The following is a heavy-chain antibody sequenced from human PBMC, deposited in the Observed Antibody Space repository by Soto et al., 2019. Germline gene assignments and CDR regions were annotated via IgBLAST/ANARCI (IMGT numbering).Heavy chain of an antibody. D-gene: IGHD2-21*02. CDR1: GGSISSGGYY. V-gene: IGHV4-31*03. CDR3: ARDAHIVVVTAIRALGY. J-gene: IGHJ4*02. CDR2: IYYSGST. Sequence: SETLSLTCSVSGGSISSGGYYWSWIRQHTGKGLEWIGYIYYSGSTYYNPSLKSRVTISVDTSKNQFSLKLSSVTAADTAVYYCARDAHIVVVTAIRALGYWGQGTLVTVSS.